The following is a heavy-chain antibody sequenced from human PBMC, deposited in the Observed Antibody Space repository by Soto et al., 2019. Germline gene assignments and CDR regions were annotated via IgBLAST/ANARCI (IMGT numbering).Heavy chain of an antibody. CDR3: VRGYTDYDWSPYNYYGMDV. CDR2: IYHTGNT. Sequence: QLQLQESGSGLVKPSQTLSLTCAVSGGSINSGGYSWNWIRQPPGQGLEWIGYIYHTGNTYYNPSLKGRVTISLDRSNNQFSLRLTSVTAADTAVYFCVRGYTDYDWSPYNYYGMDVWGQGTSVTVSS. CDR1: GGSINSGGYS. J-gene: IGHJ6*02. D-gene: IGHD5-12*01. V-gene: IGHV4-30-2*01.